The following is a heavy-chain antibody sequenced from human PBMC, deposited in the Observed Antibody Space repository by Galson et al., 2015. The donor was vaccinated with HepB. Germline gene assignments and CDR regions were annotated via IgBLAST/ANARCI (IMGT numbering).Heavy chain of an antibody. CDR2: MNPNSGNA. CDR1: GYTFTSYD. D-gene: IGHD6-19*01. V-gene: IGHV1-8*01. J-gene: IGHJ4*02. Sequence: SVKVSCKASGYTFTSYDINWVRLAPGQGLEWMGWMNPNSGNAGFAQNFLGRVTMTRDASISTAYMELTSLRYDDTAIYYCARGRRGSDRHTVFDYWGQGALVTVSA. CDR3: ARGRRGSDRHTVFDY.